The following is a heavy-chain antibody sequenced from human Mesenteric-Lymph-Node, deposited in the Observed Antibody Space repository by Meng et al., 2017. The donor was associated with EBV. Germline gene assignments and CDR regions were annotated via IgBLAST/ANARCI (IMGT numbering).Heavy chain of an antibody. Sequence: AQLLVSVGGWGPCGGSLGVSWSASRVALSSYAVCWVRQAPGKGLEWVSTISGGGVSTYYANSVKGRFTISRDNSKNTVYLQMISLGVEDTAIYYCARDWYYYGSGSPDYWGQGTLVTVSS. CDR2: ISGGGVST. CDR3: ARDWYYYGSGSPDY. J-gene: IGHJ4*02. V-gene: IGHV3-23*01. D-gene: IGHD3-10*01. CDR1: RVALSSYA.